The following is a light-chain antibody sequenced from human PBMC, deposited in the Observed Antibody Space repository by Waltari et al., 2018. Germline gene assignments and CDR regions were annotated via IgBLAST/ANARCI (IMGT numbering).Light chain of an antibody. CDR3: AAWDDSLSGRV. Sequence: QSVLTQAPSASGTPGQRVTISCSGSSSNIGRNYVYWYQQLPGTAPKLLIYSNNQRPAGVPDGFAGSKSGPSASLAISGLRSEDEADYYCAAWDDSLSGRVFGGGTKLTVL. CDR1: SSNIGRNY. CDR2: SNN. V-gene: IGLV1-47*02. J-gene: IGLJ3*02.